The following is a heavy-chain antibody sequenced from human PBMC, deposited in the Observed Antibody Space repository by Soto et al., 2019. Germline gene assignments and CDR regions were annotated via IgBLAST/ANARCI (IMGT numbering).Heavy chain of an antibody. J-gene: IGHJ6*02. V-gene: IGHV4-34*01. D-gene: IGHD3-10*01. CDR3: ATAVRLTMVRGVHTEYYYGVDV. CDR2: INHSGST. CDR1: GGSFSGYY. Sequence: SETLSLTCAVYGGSFSGYYWSWIRQPPGKGLEWIGEINHSGSTNYNPSLKSRVTISVDTSKNQFSLKLSSVTAADTAVYYCATAVRLTMVRGVHTEYYYGVDVWGQGTTVTVSS.